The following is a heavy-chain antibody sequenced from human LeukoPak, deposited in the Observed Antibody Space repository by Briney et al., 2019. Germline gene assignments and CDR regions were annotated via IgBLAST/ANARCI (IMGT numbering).Heavy chain of an antibody. Sequence: QPGGSLRLSCAASGFTFSSYSMNWVRQAPGKGLEWVSVIYSGGCTYYADSVKGRFTISRDNSKNTLYLQMNSLRAEDTAVYYCARLSRDGYNWDYWGQGTLVTVSS. CDR3: ARLSRDGYNWDY. CDR2: IYSGGCT. V-gene: IGHV3-66*02. D-gene: IGHD5-24*01. CDR1: GFTFSSYS. J-gene: IGHJ4*02.